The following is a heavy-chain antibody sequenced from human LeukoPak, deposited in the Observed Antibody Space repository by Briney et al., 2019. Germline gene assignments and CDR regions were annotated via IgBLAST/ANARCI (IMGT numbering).Heavy chain of an antibody. J-gene: IGHJ6*03. CDR3: ASHLTYYDFWSGYYPTGMDV. V-gene: IGHV3-21*01. CDR1: GFTFSSYE. Sequence: GGSLRLSCAASGFTFSSYEMNWVRQAPGKGLEWVSSISSSSSYIYYADSVKGRFTISRDNAKNSLYLQMNSLRAEDTAVYYCASHLTYYDFWSGYYPTGMDVWGKGTTVTVSS. D-gene: IGHD3-3*01. CDR2: ISSSSSYI.